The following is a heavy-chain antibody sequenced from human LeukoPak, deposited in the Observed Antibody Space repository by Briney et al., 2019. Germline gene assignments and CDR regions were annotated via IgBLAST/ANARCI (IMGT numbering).Heavy chain of an antibody. V-gene: IGHV3-7*01. CDR2: IKQDGSEK. J-gene: IGHJ4*02. D-gene: IGHD2-2*01. CDR1: GFTFSSYW. CDR3: ARPRYCTTTRCSDY. Sequence: GGSLRLSCAASGFTFSSYWMSWVRQAPGKGLEWVANIKQDGSEKYYVDSVKGRFTISRDNAKSSLYLQMNSLRAEDTAVYYCARPRYCTTTRCSDYWGQGTLVTVSS.